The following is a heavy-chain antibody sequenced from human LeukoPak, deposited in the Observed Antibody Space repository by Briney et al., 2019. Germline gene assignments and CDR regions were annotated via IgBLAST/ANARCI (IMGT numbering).Heavy chain of an antibody. CDR1: GFTFSNYA. J-gene: IGHJ4*02. CDR2: ISSNGGST. D-gene: IGHD4-17*01. Sequence: GGSLRLSCAASGFTFSNYAMYWVRQAPGKGLEYVSAISSNGGSTYYANSVKGRFTISRDNFKNTLYLQMGSLRAEDTAVYYCARDGYGDYVVDYWGQGTLVTVSS. CDR3: ARDGYGDYVVDY. V-gene: IGHV3-64*01.